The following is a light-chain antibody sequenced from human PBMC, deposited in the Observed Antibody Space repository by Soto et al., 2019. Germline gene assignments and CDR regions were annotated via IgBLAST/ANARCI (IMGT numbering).Light chain of an antibody. CDR2: GNS. CDR1: SSNIGAGYG. V-gene: IGLV1-40*01. J-gene: IGLJ3*02. CDR3: QSYDSSLSGWV. Sequence: QSVLTQPPSVSGAPGQRVTISCTGSSSNIGAGYGVHWYQQLPGTAPKLLIYGNSNRPSGVPDRFSGSKSGTSASQAITGLQAEDEADYYCQSYDSSLSGWVFGGGTKLTVL.